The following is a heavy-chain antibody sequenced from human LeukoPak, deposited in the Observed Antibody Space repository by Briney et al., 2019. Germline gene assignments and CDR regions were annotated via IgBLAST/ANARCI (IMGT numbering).Heavy chain of an antibody. CDR2: IYYSGSI. J-gene: IGHJ4*02. CDR1: GGSISSSSYY. Sequence: SETLSLTCTVSGGSISSSSYYWAWIRQPPGKGLEWYGRIYYSGSIYYNPSLKSRVTISVDTSKNQFSLKLSSVTAADTAVYYCARRHDYYDSSGYYSNFDYWGQGTLVTVSS. D-gene: IGHD3-22*01. V-gene: IGHV4-39*01. CDR3: ARRHDYYDSSGYYSNFDY.